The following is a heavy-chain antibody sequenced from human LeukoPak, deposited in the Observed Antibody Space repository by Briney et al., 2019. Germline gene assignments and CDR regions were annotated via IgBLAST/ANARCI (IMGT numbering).Heavy chain of an antibody. D-gene: IGHD3-3*01. CDR3: ATSPKFGVVSD. Sequence: SETLSLTCIVSGGSISSNYWKWIRQPPGKGLEWIGNIYYSGSTYYNPSLMSRVTISVDRSRNQFSLNLTSSSAADTAVYYCATSPKFGVVSDWGQGTLVTVSS. CDR1: GGSISSNY. J-gene: IGHJ4*02. CDR2: IYYSGST. V-gene: IGHV4-59*01.